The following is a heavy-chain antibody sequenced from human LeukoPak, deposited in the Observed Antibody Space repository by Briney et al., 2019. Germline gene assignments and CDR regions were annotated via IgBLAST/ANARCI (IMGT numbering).Heavy chain of an antibody. Sequence: RGESLKTSCKCSGYRFTDYWIGWVRQMPGKGLEWMGITYSGGSDTRYSPSFQGQVTISADKSINTAHLQWSSLKASDTAMYYCARGAAGTTPDYYYFGLDVWGQGTTVTVSS. CDR3: ARGAAGTTPDYYYFGLDV. D-gene: IGHD1-7*01. J-gene: IGHJ6*02. CDR2: TYSGGSDT. V-gene: IGHV5-51*01. CDR1: GYRFTDYW.